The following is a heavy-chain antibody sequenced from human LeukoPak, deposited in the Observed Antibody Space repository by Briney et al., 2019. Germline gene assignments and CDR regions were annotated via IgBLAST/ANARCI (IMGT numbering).Heavy chain of an antibody. Sequence: GGSLRLTCAASGFSVSSTYMSWVRQAPGKGLEWVSLIYTSGSTFYADSVMRRFTIPRDSSNNTLFLQMNSLSAADSAVYYCPRGRTGTQSWVEFDLWGQGTLVTVSS. CDR2: IYTSGST. V-gene: IGHV3-66*02. D-gene: IGHD3-10*01. CDR3: PRGRTGTQSWVEFDL. CDR1: GFSVSSTY. J-gene: IGHJ5*02.